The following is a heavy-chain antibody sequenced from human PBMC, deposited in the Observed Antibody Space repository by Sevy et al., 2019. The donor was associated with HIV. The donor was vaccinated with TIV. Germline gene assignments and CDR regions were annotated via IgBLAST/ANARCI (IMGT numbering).Heavy chain of an antibody. Sequence: GGSLRLSCAVSGFSFSDYYMSWIRQAPGKGLEWVSDISSRSTYINYADSVKGRFTISRDNAKNSLSLQMNSLRADDTAVYYCARERNTYGQGYFDYWGQGTLVTVSS. CDR3: ARERNTYGQGYFDY. J-gene: IGHJ4*02. V-gene: IGHV3-11*06. CDR2: ISSRSTYI. CDR1: GFSFSDYY. D-gene: IGHD1-1*01.